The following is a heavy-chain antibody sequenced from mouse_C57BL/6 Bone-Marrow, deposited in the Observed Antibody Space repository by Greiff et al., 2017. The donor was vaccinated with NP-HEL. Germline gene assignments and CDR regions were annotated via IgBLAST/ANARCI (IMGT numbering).Heavy chain of an antibody. CDR2: FHPYNDDT. Sequence: QVQLKQSGAELVKPGASVKMSCKASGYTFTTYPIEWMKQNHGKSLEWIGNFHPYNDDTKYNEKFKGKATLTVEKSSSTVYLELSRLTSDDSAVYYCARGLGYYGSSYDYFDYWGQGTTLTVSS. CDR1: GYTFTTYP. V-gene: IGHV1-47*01. D-gene: IGHD1-1*01. CDR3: ARGLGYYGSSYDYFDY. J-gene: IGHJ2*01.